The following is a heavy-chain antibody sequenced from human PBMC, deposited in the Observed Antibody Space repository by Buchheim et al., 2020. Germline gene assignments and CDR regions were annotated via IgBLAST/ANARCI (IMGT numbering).Heavy chain of an antibody. CDR3: AREFREAFGGVIVDY. J-gene: IGHJ4*02. Sequence: EVQLVESGGGLVQPGGSLRLSCAASGFTFSSYSMNWVRQAPGKGLEWVSYISSSSSTIYYADSVKGRFTISRDNAKNSLYLQMYSLRAEDTAVYYCAREFREAFGGVIVDYWGQGTL. CDR1: GFTFSSYS. D-gene: IGHD3-16*02. CDR2: ISSSSSTI. V-gene: IGHV3-48*01.